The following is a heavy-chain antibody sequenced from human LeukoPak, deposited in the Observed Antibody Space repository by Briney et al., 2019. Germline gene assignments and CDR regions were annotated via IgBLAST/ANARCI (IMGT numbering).Heavy chain of an antibody. Sequence: ASVKVFCKASGYSFVGYGITWVRQAPGQGLEWMGWFNPENGNTNYAQKVQGRVTMTADTSTSTSYMELRSLRSDDTAVYYCAREHSGSWDQFDYWGQGTLVTVSS. J-gene: IGHJ4*02. CDR3: AREHSGSWDQFDY. CDR1: GYSFVGYG. V-gene: IGHV1-18*01. D-gene: IGHD6-13*01. CDR2: FNPENGNT.